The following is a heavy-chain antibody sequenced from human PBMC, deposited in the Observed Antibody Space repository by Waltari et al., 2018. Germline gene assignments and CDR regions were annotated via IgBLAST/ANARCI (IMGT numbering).Heavy chain of an antibody. D-gene: IGHD3-3*01. CDR3: ARGRDVFANFDYNWFDP. V-gene: IGHV1-8*02. CDR1: GYSFINYE. CDR2: GNPNSGAT. J-gene: IGHJ5*02. Sequence: QVQLVQSGAEVLRPGASVKVSCQASGYSFINYEINWVRQAAGQGLEWVGGGNPNSGATAHAPRFQGRITMTWETSISTAYMELSNLRSDDTAVLYCARGRDVFANFDYNWFDPWGQGTLVTVSS.